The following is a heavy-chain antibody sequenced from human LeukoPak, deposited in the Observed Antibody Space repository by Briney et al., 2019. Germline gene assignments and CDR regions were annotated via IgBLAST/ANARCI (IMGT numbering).Heavy chain of an antibody. J-gene: IGHJ5*02. Sequence: ASVKVSCMASGYTFTSYGISWVRQAPGPGLEWMGWMNPNSGDTGYAQKFQGRVTITRNPSRSTAYMELSSLRSEDTAVYYCARGSSEYSYGPYYYDSSGYYYGYWFDPWGQGTLVTVSS. V-gene: IGHV1-8*03. CDR2: MNPNSGDT. D-gene: IGHD3-22*01. CDR1: GYTFTSYG. CDR3: ARGSSEYSYGPYYYDSSGYYYGYWFDP.